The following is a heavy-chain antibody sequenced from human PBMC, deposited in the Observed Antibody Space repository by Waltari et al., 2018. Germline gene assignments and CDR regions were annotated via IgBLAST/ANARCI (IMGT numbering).Heavy chain of an antibody. V-gene: IGHV4-59*01. CDR1: GGSISSYY. J-gene: IGHJ4*02. CDR2: IYYSGST. Sequence: QVQLQESGPGLVKPSETLSLTCTVSGGSISSYYWSWIRQPPGKGLEWIGYIYYSGSTNYNPSLKSRVTISVDTSKNQFSLKLSSVTAADTAVYYCARARGFGETPGSIDYWGQGTLVTVSS. D-gene: IGHD3-10*01. CDR3: ARARGFGETPGSIDY.